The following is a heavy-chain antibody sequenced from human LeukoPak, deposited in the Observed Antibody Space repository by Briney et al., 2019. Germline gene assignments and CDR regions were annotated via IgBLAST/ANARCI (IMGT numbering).Heavy chain of an antibody. CDR2: ISYDGSNK. V-gene: IGHV3-30*18. D-gene: IGHD1-26*01. CDR3: AKDRLGGSYYLGAFDI. CDR1: GFTFSGYG. J-gene: IGHJ3*02. Sequence: GGSLRLSCAASGFTFSGYGMHWVRHAPGKGLEWVAVISYDGSNKYYADSVKGRFTISRDNSKNTLYLQMNSLRAEDTAVYYCAKDRLGGSYYLGAFDIWGQGTMVTVSS.